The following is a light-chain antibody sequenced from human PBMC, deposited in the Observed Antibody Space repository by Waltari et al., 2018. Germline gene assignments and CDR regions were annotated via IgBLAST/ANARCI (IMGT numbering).Light chain of an antibody. CDR2: KVT. CDR1: QSLVHSDGNTY. Sequence: DVVMSESPLSLPVTRRQPASISCSSYQSLVHSDGNTYLNWLQQRPGESPSRLIYKVTNRGSGVPDRFSGSGSGTDFTLNIIRGEAEDVGVYYCMQGTHWPRTFGQGTKVQIK. CDR3: MQGTHWPRT. J-gene: IGKJ1*01. V-gene: IGKV2-30*02.